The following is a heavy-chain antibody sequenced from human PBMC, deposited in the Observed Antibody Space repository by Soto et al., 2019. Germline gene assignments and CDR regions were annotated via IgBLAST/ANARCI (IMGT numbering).Heavy chain of an antibody. CDR1: GGTFSSYA. CDR3: ARVDGVTVREQLVQSSWFDP. J-gene: IGHJ5*02. D-gene: IGHD6-13*01. V-gene: IGHV1-69*13. Sequence: GASVKVSCKASGGTFSSYAISWVRQAPGQGLEWMGGIIPIFGTANYAQKFQGRVTITADESTSTAYMELSSLRSEDTAVYYCARVDGVTVREQLVQSSWFDPWGQGTLVTVPQ. CDR2: IIPIFGTA.